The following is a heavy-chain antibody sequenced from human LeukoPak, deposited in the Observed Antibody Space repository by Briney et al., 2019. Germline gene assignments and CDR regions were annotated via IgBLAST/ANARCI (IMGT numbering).Heavy chain of an antibody. D-gene: IGHD2-2*01. Sequence: SETLSLTCTVSGGSISSYYWSWIRQPPGKGLEWIGYIYYSGSTNYNPSLKSRVTISVDTSKNQFSLKLSSVTAADTAVYYCARGRSSTSCRIGSALVYWGQGTLVTVSS. CDR3: ARGRSSTSCRIGSALVY. J-gene: IGHJ4*02. CDR1: GGSISSYY. CDR2: IYYSGST. V-gene: IGHV4-59*01.